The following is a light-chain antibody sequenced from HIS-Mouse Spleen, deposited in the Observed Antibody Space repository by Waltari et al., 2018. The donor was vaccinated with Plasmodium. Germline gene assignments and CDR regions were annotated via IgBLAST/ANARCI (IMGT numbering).Light chain of an antibody. J-gene: IGLJ3*02. CDR1: SGHSSYA. CDR3: QTWGTGTWV. V-gene: IGLV4-69*01. CDR2: LNSDGSH. Sequence: QLVLTQSPSASASLGASVKLTCTLSSGHSSYAIAWHQQQPEKGPRDLMKLNSDGSHSKGDGVPDRCSGSSSGAERYLTISSLQSEDEADYYCQTWGTGTWVFGGGTKLTVL.